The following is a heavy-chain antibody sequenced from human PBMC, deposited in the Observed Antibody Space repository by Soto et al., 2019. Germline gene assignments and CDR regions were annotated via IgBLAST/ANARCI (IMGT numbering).Heavy chain of an antibody. D-gene: IGHD2-8*02. CDR1: GFTCDDYA. Sequence: GGSLRLSCAASGFTCDDYAMHWVRQAPGKGVEWVSGITWNSDNVGDADSVKGRFTISRDTAKNSRYLQMNSLRPEDTALYYCVRDEGIRERYCGSWRRRTLVTVAS. CDR3: VRDEGIRERYCGS. CDR2: ITWNSDNV. J-gene: IGHJ4*02. V-gene: IGHV3-9*01.